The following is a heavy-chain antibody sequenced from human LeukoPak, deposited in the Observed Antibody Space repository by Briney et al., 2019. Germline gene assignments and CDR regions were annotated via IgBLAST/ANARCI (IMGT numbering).Heavy chain of an antibody. CDR1: GGSISSYY. V-gene: IGHV4-59*01. D-gene: IGHD6-13*01. J-gene: IGHJ6*03. CDR2: IYYSGST. CDR3: ARHVGDRSIAAAWYYYYYMDV. Sequence: SETLSLTCTVSGGSISSYYWSWIRQPPGKGLEWIGYIYYSGSTHYNPSLKSRVTISVDTSKNQLSLKLSSVTDADTAVYYCARHVGDRSIAAAWYYYYYMDVWGKGTTVTISS.